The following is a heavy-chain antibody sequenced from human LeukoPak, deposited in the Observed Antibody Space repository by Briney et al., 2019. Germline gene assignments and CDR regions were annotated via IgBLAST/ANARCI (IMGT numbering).Heavy chain of an antibody. J-gene: IGHJ5*02. CDR2: INPNSGGT. CDR1: GYTFTGYY. CDR3: ARDAIPPEYYDFYSALVNWFDP. Sequence: ASVKVSCKTSGYTFTGYYIHWVRQAPGQGLEWMGWINPNSGGTNYAQKFQGRVTMTRDTSISTAYMELSSLRSDDTAVYYCARDAIPPEYYDFYSALVNWFDPWGQGTLVTVSS. D-gene: IGHD3-3*01. V-gene: IGHV1-2*02.